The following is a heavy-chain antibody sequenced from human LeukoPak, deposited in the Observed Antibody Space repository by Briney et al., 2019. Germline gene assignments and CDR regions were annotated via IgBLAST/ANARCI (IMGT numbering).Heavy chain of an antibody. CDR1: GGSISSYY. J-gene: IGHJ4*02. D-gene: IGHD3-22*01. CDR2: IYYSGST. V-gene: IGHV4-59*01. Sequence: NPSEALSLTCTVSGGSISSYYWSWIRQPPGKGLEWIGYIYYSGSTNYNPSLKSRVTISVDTSKNQFSLKLSSVTAADTAVYYCASVAQYYYDSSGSQVEYYFDYWGQGTLVTVSS. CDR3: ASVAQYYYDSSGSQVEYYFDY.